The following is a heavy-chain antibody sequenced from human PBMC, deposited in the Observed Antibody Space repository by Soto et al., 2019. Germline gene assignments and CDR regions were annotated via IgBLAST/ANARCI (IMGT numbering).Heavy chain of an antibody. Sequence: SETLSLTCTVSGGSISSYYWSWIRQPPGKGLEWIGYIYYSGSTNYNPSLKSRVTISVDTSKNQFSLKLSSVTAADTAVYYCALLEWLYGSDYWGQGTLVTVSS. CDR2: IYYSGST. D-gene: IGHD3-3*01. J-gene: IGHJ4*02. CDR3: ALLEWLYGSDY. CDR1: GGSISSYY. V-gene: IGHV4-59*01.